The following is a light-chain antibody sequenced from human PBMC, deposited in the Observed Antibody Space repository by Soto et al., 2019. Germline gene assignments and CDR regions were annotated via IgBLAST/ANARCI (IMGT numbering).Light chain of an antibody. J-gene: IGKJ4*01. V-gene: IGKV3D-20*02. Sequence: EIVLTQSPGTLSLSPGERATFSCRASLTVTSSYLAWYQQKPGQAPRLLIYGASTRATGIPDRFSGSGAGTDFTLTISRLETEDFGVYYCQQRSNWPPVTFGGGTKVDIK. CDR3: QQRSNWPPVT. CDR2: GAS. CDR1: LTVTSSY.